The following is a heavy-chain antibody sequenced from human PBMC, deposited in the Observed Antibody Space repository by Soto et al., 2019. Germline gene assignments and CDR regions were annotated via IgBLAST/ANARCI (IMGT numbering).Heavy chain of an antibody. CDR1: GGSISSGGYY. Sequence: QVQLQESGPGLVKPSQTLSLTCTVSGGSISSGGYYWSWIRQHPGKGLEWIGYIYYSGSTYYNPSLTSRVTISVDTSKSPFSLKLSSVTAADTAVYYCARARYGQVDYWGQGTLVTVSS. V-gene: IGHV4-31*03. D-gene: IGHD4-17*01. J-gene: IGHJ4*02. CDR3: ARARYGQVDY. CDR2: IYYSGST.